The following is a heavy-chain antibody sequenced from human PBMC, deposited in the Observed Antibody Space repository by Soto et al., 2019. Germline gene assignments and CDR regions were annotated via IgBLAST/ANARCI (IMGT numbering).Heavy chain of an antibody. D-gene: IGHD2-21*01. CDR1: GFTFNTYD. CDR3: VRSGTARLLRHSWFDT. J-gene: IGHJ5*02. CDR2: ITTSSAYI. V-gene: IGHV3-21*01. Sequence: EVQLVESGGGLVKPGGSLRLSCAASGFTFNTYDMNWVRQAPGKGLEWVSSITTSSAYIYYVDSLKGRITISRDNAKNSLFLQMNSLSAEDTAVYYCVRSGTARLLRHSWFDTWGQGTLVTVSS.